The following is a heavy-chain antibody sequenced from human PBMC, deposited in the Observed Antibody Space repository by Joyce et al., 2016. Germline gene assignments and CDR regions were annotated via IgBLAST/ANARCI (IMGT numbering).Heavy chain of an antibody. J-gene: IGHJ4*02. D-gene: IGHD4-23*01. Sequence: EVQLVESGGGLVQPGGSLRLSCAASGFTFSCYWMYWVRKAPGKGLVWVSRINRDGSSTTYADSVKGRFTIARDNAKNTLYLQMNSLRAEDTAVYYCARLRRWSGPSDCWGQGTLVTVSS. CDR3: ARLRRWSGPSDC. CDR2: INRDGSST. CDR1: GFTFSCYW. V-gene: IGHV3-74*03.